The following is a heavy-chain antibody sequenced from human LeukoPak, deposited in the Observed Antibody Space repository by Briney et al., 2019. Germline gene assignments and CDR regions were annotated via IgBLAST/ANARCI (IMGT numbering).Heavy chain of an antibody. CDR1: GFIFDDYG. D-gene: IGHD5-24*01. CDR2: INWIGGST. CDR3: ARDLGYKDYVSAFDI. J-gene: IGHJ3*02. V-gene: IGHV3-20*04. Sequence: GGSLRLSCAASGFIFDDYGMTWVRQTPGKGLEWVSGINWIGGSTGYADSVKGRFTISRDNAKNSMYLHMNSLRAEDTALYFCARDLGYKDYVSAFDIWGQGTMVTVSS.